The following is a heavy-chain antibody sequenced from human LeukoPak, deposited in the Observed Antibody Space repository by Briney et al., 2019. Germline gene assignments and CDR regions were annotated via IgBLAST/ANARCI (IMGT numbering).Heavy chain of an antibody. CDR3: TTGPITILGY. V-gene: IGHV3-48*01. J-gene: IGHJ4*02. CDR2: ISSSSSTI. Sequence: GGSLRLSCAASGFTFSTYSMNWVRQAPGKGLEWVSYISSSSSTIYYADSVKGRFTISRDNAKNTLYLQMNSLKTEDTAVYYCTTGPITILGYWGQGTLVTVSS. CDR1: GFTFSTYS. D-gene: IGHD3-9*01.